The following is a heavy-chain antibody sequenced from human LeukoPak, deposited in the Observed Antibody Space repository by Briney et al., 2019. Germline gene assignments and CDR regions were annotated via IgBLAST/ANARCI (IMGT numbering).Heavy chain of an antibody. D-gene: IGHD3-22*01. V-gene: IGHV3-43*01. CDR3: AKGDKYDTSGYIPGDS. Sequence: PGESLRLSCAASGFTFGDYSMHWVRQAPGKGLEWVSLINWAGSSTHYTDSVKGRFTISRDNSKNSLYLQMNSLRTEDTAFYYCAKGDKYDTSGYIPGDSWGQGTLVTVSS. CDR1: GFTFGDYS. CDR2: INWAGSST. J-gene: IGHJ5*01.